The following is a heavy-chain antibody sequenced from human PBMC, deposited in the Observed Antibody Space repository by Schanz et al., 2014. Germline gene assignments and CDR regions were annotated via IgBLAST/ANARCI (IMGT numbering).Heavy chain of an antibody. D-gene: IGHD4-17*01. V-gene: IGHV1-69*04. CDR3: ARGYGDSPTDF. Sequence: QVQLVQSGAEVKKPGASVKVSCKASGYTFTSYSIHWVRQAPGQGLEWMGRIVPSLGLAKYEQKFQDKVTITADTSTTTAYMELSGLRSEDTAVYYCARGYGDSPTDFWGQGTLVTVSS. CDR1: GYTFTSYS. CDR2: IVPSLGLA. J-gene: IGHJ4*02.